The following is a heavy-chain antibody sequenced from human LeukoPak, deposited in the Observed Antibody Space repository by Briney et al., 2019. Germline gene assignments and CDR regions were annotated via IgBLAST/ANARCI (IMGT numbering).Heavy chain of an antibody. V-gene: IGHV1-18*01. Sequence: ASVKVSCKASGYTFTSYGISWVRQAPGQGLEWMGWISAYNGNTNYAQKLQGRVTTTTDTSTSTAYMELRSLRSDDTAVYYCARYGREVVPAASYFDYWGQGTLVTVSS. CDR3: ARYGREVVPAASYFDY. D-gene: IGHD2-2*01. J-gene: IGHJ4*02. CDR1: GYTFTSYG. CDR2: ISAYNGNT.